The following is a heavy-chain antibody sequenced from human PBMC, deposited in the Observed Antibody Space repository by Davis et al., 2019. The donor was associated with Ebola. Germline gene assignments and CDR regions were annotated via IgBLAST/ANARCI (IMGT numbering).Heavy chain of an antibody. J-gene: IGHJ6*02. V-gene: IGHV3-23*01. CDR2: ISANGANK. CDR3: GKPDTIRGYGVDV. Sequence: GESLKISCAASGFPFSTYSMTWVRQVPGKVLEWVATISANGANKHYPDSGEGRFTIFRDNSKFILYLQMNTLRAEDTALYFCGKPDTIRGYGVDVWGQGTTVTVSS. CDR1: GFPFSTYS. D-gene: IGHD3-3*02.